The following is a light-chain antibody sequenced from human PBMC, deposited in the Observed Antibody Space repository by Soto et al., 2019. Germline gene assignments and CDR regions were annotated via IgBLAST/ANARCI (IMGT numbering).Light chain of an antibody. V-gene: IGKV1-5*01. CDR1: HSISSW. J-gene: IGKJ1*01. CDR2: DAS. Sequence: DIQMTQSPFTLSAFVGDRVTITCRASHSISSWLAWYQQKPGKAPKLLIYDASILESGVPSRFSGSGSGTEFTLTISSLQPDDFATYYCQQYNSYSEAFGQGTKVDIK. CDR3: QQYNSYSEA.